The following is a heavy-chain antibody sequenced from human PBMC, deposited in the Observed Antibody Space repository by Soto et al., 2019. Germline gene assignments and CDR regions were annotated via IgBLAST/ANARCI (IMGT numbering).Heavy chain of an antibody. CDR3: GRALRGFSAFDI. J-gene: IGHJ3*02. V-gene: IGHV4-4*02. CDR1: SGSISSTNW. D-gene: IGHD3-16*01. Sequence: SETLSLTCTVSSGSISSTNWWSWVRQPPGKGLEWIGEIYHSGSINYNPSLNSRVTISVDKSKNHFSLTLSSVTAADTAVYYRGRALRGFSAFDIWGQGTLVTV. CDR2: IYHSGSI.